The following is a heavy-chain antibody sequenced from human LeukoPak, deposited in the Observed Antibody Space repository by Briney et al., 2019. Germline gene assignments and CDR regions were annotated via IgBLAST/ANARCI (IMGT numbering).Heavy chain of an antibody. V-gene: IGHV3-23*01. CDR1: GFTFSSYA. CDR3: AREGYYGPQQGVDY. J-gene: IGHJ4*02. Sequence: GGSLRLSCAASGFTFSSYAMSWVRQAPGKGLEWVSAISGSGGSTYYADSVKGRFTISRDNAKNSLYLQMNSLRAEDTAVYYCAREGYYGPQQGVDYWGQGTLVTVSS. CDR2: ISGSGGST. D-gene: IGHD3-10*01.